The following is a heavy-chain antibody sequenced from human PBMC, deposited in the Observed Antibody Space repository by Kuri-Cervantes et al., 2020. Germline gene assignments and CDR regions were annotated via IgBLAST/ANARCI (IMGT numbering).Heavy chain of an antibody. CDR3: ASMGKGGSLAY. CDR2: IYYSGST. CDR1: GYSISSGYY. D-gene: IGHD1-26*01. J-gene: IGHJ4*02. Sequence: GSLRLSCTVSGYSISSGYYWGWIRQPPGKGLEWIGYIYYSGSTNYNPSLKSRVTISVDTSKNQFSLKLSSVTAADTAVYYWASMGKGGSLAYWGQGTLVTVSS. V-gene: IGHV4-61*01.